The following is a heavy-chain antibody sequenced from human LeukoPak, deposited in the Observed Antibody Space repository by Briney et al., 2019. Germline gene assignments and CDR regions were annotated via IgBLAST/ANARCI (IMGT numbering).Heavy chain of an antibody. CDR3: ARQSFWGNINIDY. CDR1: GGSFSGYY. D-gene: IGHD3-16*01. V-gene: IGHV4-34*01. CDR2: INHSGST. J-gene: IGHJ4*02. Sequence: SETLSLTCAVYGGSFSGYYWSWIRQPPGKGLEWIGEINHSGSTNYNPSLKSRVTISVDTSKNQFSLKLSSVTAADTAVCYCARQSFWGNINIDYWGQGTLVTVSS.